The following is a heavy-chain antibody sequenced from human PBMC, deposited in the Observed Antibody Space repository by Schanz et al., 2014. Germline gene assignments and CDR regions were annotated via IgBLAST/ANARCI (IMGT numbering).Heavy chain of an antibody. Sequence: QVQLVQSGSEVKKPGASVKVSCKSSGYTFTSYYMHWMRQAPGQGLEWMGWISADNGNTNYAQRLQGRVTMTTDTSTSTAYMELRSLRSDDTAVYYCARVVRSDYLSELDYWGQGALVTVSS. V-gene: IGHV1-18*01. D-gene: IGHD4-17*01. J-gene: IGHJ4*02. CDR2: ISADNGNT. CDR3: ARVVRSDYLSELDY. CDR1: GYTFTSYY.